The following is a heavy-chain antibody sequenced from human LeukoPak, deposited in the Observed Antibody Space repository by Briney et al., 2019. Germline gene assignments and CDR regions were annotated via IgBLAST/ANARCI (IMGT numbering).Heavy chain of an antibody. CDR1: GFTFSSYA. J-gene: IGHJ3*02. CDR2: ISGSGGST. D-gene: IGHD3-3*01. CDR3: AKDVAIFGVVDAFDI. V-gene: IGHV3-23*01. Sequence: GGSLRLSCAASGFTFSSYAMSWVRQAPGKGLEWVSAISGSGGSTYYADSVKGRFTISRDNSKNTLYLQMNSLRAEDTAVYYCAKDVAIFGVVDAFDIWRQGTMVTVSS.